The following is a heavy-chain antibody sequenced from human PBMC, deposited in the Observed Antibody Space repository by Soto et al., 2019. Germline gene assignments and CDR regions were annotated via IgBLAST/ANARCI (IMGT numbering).Heavy chain of an antibody. CDR3: ARESLLWFGEAQSGVDV. J-gene: IGHJ6*02. CDR1: GGSISTYY. V-gene: IGHV4-59*01. CDR2: VYYSGST. Sequence: QVQLQESGPGLVKPSETLSLTCTVSGGSISTYYWNWIRQPPGKGLEWIGYVYYSGSTDYNPSLMSRVTMSVDTAKNQFSRKLTSVTAADTAVYYCARESLLWFGEAQSGVDVWGRGTTVTVSS. D-gene: IGHD3-10*01.